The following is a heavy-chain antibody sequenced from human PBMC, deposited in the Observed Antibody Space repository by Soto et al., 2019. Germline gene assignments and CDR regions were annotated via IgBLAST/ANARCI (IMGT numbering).Heavy chain of an antibody. Sequence: SGPTLVNPTQTLTLTCTFSGFSLSTSGMCVSWIRQPPGKALEWLALIDWDDDKYYSTSLKTRLTISKDTSKNQVVLTMTNMDPVDTATYYCARIPGIAVADTLGPTEYYFDYWGQGTLVTVSS. V-gene: IGHV2-70*01. CDR2: IDWDDDK. D-gene: IGHD6-19*01. CDR1: GFSLSTSGMC. CDR3: ARIPGIAVADTLGPTEYYFDY. J-gene: IGHJ4*02.